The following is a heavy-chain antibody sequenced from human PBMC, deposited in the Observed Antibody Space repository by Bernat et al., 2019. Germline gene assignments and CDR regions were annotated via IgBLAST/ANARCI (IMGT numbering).Heavy chain of an antibody. CDR1: GFSFSSYA. J-gene: IGHJ4*02. V-gene: IGHV3-23*04. D-gene: IGHD3-10*01. Sequence: EVQLVESGGGLVQPGGSLRLSCAASGFSFSSYAMNWVRQAPGRGLEWVSVISGSGYTTNYADSVKGRFTISRDNSKNTLYLQLNSLRSEDTAVYYCARDSTDTPVADVLLWFGRFDYWGQGTLVTVSS. CDR3: ARDSTDTPVADVLLWFGRFDY. CDR2: ISGSGYTT.